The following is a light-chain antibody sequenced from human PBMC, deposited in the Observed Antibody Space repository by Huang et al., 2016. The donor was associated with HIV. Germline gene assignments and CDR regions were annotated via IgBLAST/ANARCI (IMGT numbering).Light chain of an antibody. V-gene: IGKV1-5*03. J-gene: IGKJ1*01. CDR1: QSISSL. CDR2: KSS. CDR3: QQYSTYSWT. Sequence: DIQMTQSPSTMSASVGDRVTITCRASQSISSLLAWYQQKTGKAPNLLIYKSSNLNTGAPSRFSGRGSGTEFTLTISSLQPDDFATYFCQQYSTYSWTFGQGTKVEL.